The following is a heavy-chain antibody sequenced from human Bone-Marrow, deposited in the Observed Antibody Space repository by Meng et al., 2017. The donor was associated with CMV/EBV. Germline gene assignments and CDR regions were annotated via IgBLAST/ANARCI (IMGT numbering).Heavy chain of an antibody. J-gene: IGHJ3*02. D-gene: IGHD2-2*01. CDR1: GFTFSSYA. Sequence: GESLKISCAASGFTFSSYAMHWVRQAPGKGLEWVAVISYDGSNKYYADSMKGRFTISRDNSKNTLYLQMNSLRAEDTAVYYCARVDCSSTSCSDDAFDIWGQGTMVTVSS. CDR3: ARVDCSSTSCSDDAFDI. V-gene: IGHV3-30-3*01. CDR2: ISYDGSNK.